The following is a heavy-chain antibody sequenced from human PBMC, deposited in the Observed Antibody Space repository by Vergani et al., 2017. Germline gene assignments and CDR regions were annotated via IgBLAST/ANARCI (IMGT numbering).Heavy chain of an antibody. CDR1: GGSFSGYY. D-gene: IGHD1-26*01. V-gene: IGHV4-34*01. CDR2: IYYSGST. J-gene: IGHJ4*02. Sequence: QVQLQQWGAGLLKPSETLSLTCAVYGGSFSGYYWGWIRQPPGKGLEWIGSIYYSGSTYYNPSLKSRVTISVDTSKNQFSLKLSSVTAADTAVYYCAKDGDQSGSYYKGGYYFDYWGQGTLVTVSS. CDR3: AKDGDQSGSYYKGGYYFDY.